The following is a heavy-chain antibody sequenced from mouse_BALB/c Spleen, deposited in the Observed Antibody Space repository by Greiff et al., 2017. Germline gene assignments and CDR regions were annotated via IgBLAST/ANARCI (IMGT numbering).Heavy chain of an antibody. J-gene: IGHJ4*01. CDR1: GFTFTDYY. D-gene: IGHD2-4*01. Sequence: VQLKESGGGLVQPGGSLRLSCATSGFTFTDYYMSWVRQPPGKALEWLGFIRNKANGYTTEYSASVKGRFTISRDNSQSILYLQMNTLRAEDSATYYCARDIKLRDAMDYWGQGTSVTVSS. CDR3: ARDIKLRDAMDY. V-gene: IGHV7-3*02. CDR2: IRNKANGYTT.